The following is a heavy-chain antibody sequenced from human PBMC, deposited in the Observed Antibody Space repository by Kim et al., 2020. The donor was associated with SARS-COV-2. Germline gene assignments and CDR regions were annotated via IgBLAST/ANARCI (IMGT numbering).Heavy chain of an antibody. D-gene: IGHD6-19*01. CDR2: TYYRSKWYN. V-gene: IGHV6-1*01. CDR1: GDSVSSNSAA. CDR3: AREATRTKQWLVVGATRGYYYYGMDV. J-gene: IGHJ6*02. Sequence: SQTLSLTCAISGDSVSSNSAAWNWIRQSPSRGLEWLGRTYYRSKWYNDYAGSVKSRITINPDTSKNQFSLQLNSVTPEDTAVYYCAREATRTKQWLVVGATRGYYYYGMDVWGQGTTVTVSS.